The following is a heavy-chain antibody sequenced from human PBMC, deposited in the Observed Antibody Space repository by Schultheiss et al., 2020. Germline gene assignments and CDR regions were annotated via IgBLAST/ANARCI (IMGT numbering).Heavy chain of an antibody. V-gene: IGHV4-34*01. CDR1: GGSFSGYY. Sequence: SETLSLTCAVYGGSFSGYYWSWIRQPPGKGLEWIGSIYYSGSTYYNPSLKSRVTISVDTSKNQFSLKLSSVTAADTAVYYCARTSIAGPRGAFDIWGKGTTVTVSS. D-gene: IGHD6-6*01. CDR2: IYYSGST. CDR3: ARTSIAGPRGAFDI. J-gene: IGHJ6*04.